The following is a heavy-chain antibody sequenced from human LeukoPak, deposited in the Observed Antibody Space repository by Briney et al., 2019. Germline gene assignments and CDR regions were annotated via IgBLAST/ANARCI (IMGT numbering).Heavy chain of an antibody. CDR2: IKQDGSEK. J-gene: IGHJ4*02. D-gene: IGHD4-17*01. V-gene: IGHV3-7*03. Sequence: GGSLILSCAASGFTFSSYWMSRVRQAPGKGLEWVANIKQDGSEKYYVDSVKGRFTISRDNAKNSLYLQMNSLRAEDTAVYFCGRGLTTVPNWGQGTLVTVSS. CDR3: GRGLTTVPN. CDR1: GFTFSSYW.